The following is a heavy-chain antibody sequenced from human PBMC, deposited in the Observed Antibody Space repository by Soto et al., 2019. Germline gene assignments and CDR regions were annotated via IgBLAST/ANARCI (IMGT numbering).Heavy chain of an antibody. CDR2: INPNSGGT. CDR3: AREGLVVVPAPVDTGYYYYGMDV. J-gene: IGHJ6*02. CDR1: GYTFTGYY. Sequence: GASVKVSCKASGYTFTGYYMHWVRQAPGQGLEWMGWINPNSGGTNYAQKFQGWVTMTRDTSISTAYMELSRLRSDDTAVYYCAREGLVVVPAPVDTGYYYYGMDVWGQGTKVTVSS. V-gene: IGHV1-2*04. D-gene: IGHD2-2*01.